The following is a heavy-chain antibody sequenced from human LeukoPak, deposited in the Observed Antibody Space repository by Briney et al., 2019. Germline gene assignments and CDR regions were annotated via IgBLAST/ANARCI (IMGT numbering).Heavy chain of an antibody. V-gene: IGHV1-2*06. J-gene: IGHJ5*02. CDR1: GYTFTGYY. CDR3: VSSRRGILDVWWFDP. D-gene: IGHD3-16*01. CDR2: INPNSGGT. Sequence: KPGASVKVSCKASGYTFTGYYMHWVRQAPGQGLEWMGRINPNSGGTNYAQKFQGRVTMTRDTSISTAYMELSRLRSDDTAVYYCVSSRRGILDVWWFDPWGQGTLVTVSS.